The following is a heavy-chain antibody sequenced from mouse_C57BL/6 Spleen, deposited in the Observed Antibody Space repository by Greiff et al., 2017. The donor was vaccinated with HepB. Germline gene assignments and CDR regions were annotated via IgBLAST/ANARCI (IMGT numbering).Heavy chain of an antibody. Sequence: VQLKESGGGLVKPGGSLKLSCAASGFTFSDYGMHWVRQAPEKGLEWVAYISSGSSTIYYADTVKGRFTISRDNAKNTLFLQMTSLRSEDTAMYYCARPTVVATRYFDVWGTGTTVTVSS. CDR2: ISSGSSTI. J-gene: IGHJ1*03. CDR1: GFTFSDYG. D-gene: IGHD1-1*01. CDR3: ARPTVVATRYFDV. V-gene: IGHV5-17*01.